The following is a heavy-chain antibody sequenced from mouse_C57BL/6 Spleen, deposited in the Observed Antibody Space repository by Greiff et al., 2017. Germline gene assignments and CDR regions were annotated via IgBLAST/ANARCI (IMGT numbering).Heavy chain of an antibody. CDR3: ARSKGYDWYCDV. V-gene: IGHV1-66*01. D-gene: IGHD2-2*01. Sequence: LQLQESGPELVKPGASVKISCKASGYSFTSYYIHWVKQRPGQGLEWIGWIYPGSGNTKYNEKFKGKATLTADTSSSTAYMQLTSLTSEDSAVYYCARSKGYDWYCDVWGTGTTVTVSS. CDR1: GYSFTSYY. J-gene: IGHJ1*03. CDR2: IYPGSGNT.